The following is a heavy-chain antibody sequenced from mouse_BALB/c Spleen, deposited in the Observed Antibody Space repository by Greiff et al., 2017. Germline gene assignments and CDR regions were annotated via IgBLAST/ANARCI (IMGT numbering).Heavy chain of an antibody. CDR2: IDPSDSET. CDR1: GYSFTSYW. Sequence: QVQLVESGPRLVKPGASVKISCKASGYSFTSYWMHWVKQSPGQGLEWIGMIDPSDSETRLNQKFKAKATLTVDKSSSTAYMQLSTPTSEDSAFYECESGRGNLDYWGQGTTLTVSS. J-gene: IGHJ2*01. V-gene: IGHV1S74*01. CDR3: ESGRGNLDY. D-gene: IGHD2-3*01.